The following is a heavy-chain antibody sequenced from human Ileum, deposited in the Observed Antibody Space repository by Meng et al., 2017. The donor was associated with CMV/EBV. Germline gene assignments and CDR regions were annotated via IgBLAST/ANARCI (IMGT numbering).Heavy chain of an antibody. V-gene: IGHV3-74*01. CDR2: INSDGSST. CDR3: ARDRWVVPAAIPPRNWFDP. CDR1: GFTFSSYW. D-gene: IGHD2-2*02. J-gene: IGHJ5*02. Sequence: GGSLRLSCAASGFTFSSYWMHWVRQAPGKGLVWVSRINSDGSSTSYADSVKGRFTISRDNAKNTLYLQMNSLRAEDTAGYYCARDRWVVPAAIPPRNWFDPWGQGTLVTVSS.